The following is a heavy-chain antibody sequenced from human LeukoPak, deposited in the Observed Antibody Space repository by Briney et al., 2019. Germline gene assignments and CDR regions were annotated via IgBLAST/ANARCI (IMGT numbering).Heavy chain of an antibody. CDR3: ARHPGDIVVVPAAKNYYYMDV. Sequence: SETLSLTCAVYGGSFSGFYWSWIRQPPGKGLEWIGEIKHSGSTNYNPSLKSRVTMSLDTSKNQFSLKLSSVTAADTAVYYCARHPGDIVVVPAAKNYYYMDVWGKGTTVTVSS. J-gene: IGHJ6*03. V-gene: IGHV4-34*01. CDR1: GGSFSGFY. CDR2: IKHSGST. D-gene: IGHD2-2*01.